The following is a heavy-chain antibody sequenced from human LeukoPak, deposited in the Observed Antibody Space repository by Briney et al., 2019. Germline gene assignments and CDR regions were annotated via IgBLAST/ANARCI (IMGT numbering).Heavy chain of an antibody. Sequence: ASVKVSCEASGYTFTSYGVSWVRQAPGQGLEWMGWISAYNGNTNYAQKLQGRVTMTTDTSTSTAYMELRSLRSDDTAVYYCARERPANYYDSSGYSDYWGQGTLVTVSS. D-gene: IGHD3-22*01. CDR2: ISAYNGNT. CDR3: ARERPANYYDSSGYSDY. V-gene: IGHV1-18*01. CDR1: GYTFTSYG. J-gene: IGHJ4*02.